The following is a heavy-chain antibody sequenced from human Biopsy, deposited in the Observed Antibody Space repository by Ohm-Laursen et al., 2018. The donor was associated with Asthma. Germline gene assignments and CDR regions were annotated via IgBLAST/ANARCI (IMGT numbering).Heavy chain of an antibody. Sequence: SLRPSCAASGFSISSYGMHWVRQAPGKGLEWVTLIWYDGSKKYYSESVKGRFTIARDNSKNTLYLQMNSLRVEDTAVYYCARGREGSGSYFTSHWFDPWGQGTLVTVSS. D-gene: IGHD3-10*01. CDR3: ARGREGSGSYFTSHWFDP. J-gene: IGHJ5*02. V-gene: IGHV3-33*01. CDR2: IWYDGSKK. CDR1: GFSISSYG.